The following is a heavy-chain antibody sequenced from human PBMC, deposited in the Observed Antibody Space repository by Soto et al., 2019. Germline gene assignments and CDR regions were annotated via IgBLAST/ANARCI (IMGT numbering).Heavy chain of an antibody. J-gene: IGHJ4*02. V-gene: IGHV4-39*01. Sequence: PSETLSLTCSFSVGSIISSNYYWAWIRQPPGKGLEWIGSIYYIGNTYYNPSLKSRVTMSVDTSKNQFSLKVTSVTAADTAIYYCAREDRTNGYNYDYWGQGTLVTVSS. CDR1: VGSIISSNYY. CDR2: IYYIGNT. D-gene: IGHD1-1*01. CDR3: AREDRTNGYNYDY.